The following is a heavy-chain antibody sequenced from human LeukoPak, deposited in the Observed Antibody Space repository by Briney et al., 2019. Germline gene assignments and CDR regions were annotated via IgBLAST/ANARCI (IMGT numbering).Heavy chain of an antibody. Sequence: GGSPRLSCAASGFSFSAYWIHWVRQAPGKGLVWVSSIKSDGSVTSYADAVKGRFSLSADNAKNTQYLQMNSLRAEDTAMYYCALDINGDLFHIWGQGTLVTVSS. V-gene: IGHV3-74*01. CDR3: ALDINGDLFHI. D-gene: IGHD2-21*01. J-gene: IGHJ4*02. CDR2: IKSDGSVT. CDR1: GFSFSAYW.